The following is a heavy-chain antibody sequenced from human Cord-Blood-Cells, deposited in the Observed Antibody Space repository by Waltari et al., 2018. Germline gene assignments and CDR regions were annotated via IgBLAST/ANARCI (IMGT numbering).Heavy chain of an antibody. V-gene: IGHV4-34*01. CDR2: INHSGST. J-gene: IGHJ5*02. D-gene: IGHD4-4*01. CDR3: ARIYSNYWFDP. Sequence: QVQLQQWGAGLLKPSATLSLTCAVYGGSLSGYYWSWIRQPPGKGLEWIGEINHSGSTNYNPSLKSRVTISVDTSKNQFSLKLSSVTAADTAVYYCARIYSNYWFDPWGQGTLVTVSS. CDR1: GGSLSGYY.